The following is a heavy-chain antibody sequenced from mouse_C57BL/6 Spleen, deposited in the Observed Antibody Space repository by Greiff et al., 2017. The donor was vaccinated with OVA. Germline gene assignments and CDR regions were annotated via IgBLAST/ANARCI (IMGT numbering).Heavy chain of an antibody. D-gene: IGHD1-1*01. V-gene: IGHV7-3*01. J-gene: IGHJ2*01. CDR1: GFTFTDYY. CDR3: ARCYCGSYVTAFDD. CDR2: IRNEANGYTT. Sequence: EVMLVESGGGLVQPGGSLSLSCAASGFTFTDYYMRWVRQPPGQALEWLGFIRNEANGYTTDYSASVKGRFTISRDNSQSIPYIEMNALRAEDSATYYCARCYCGSYVTAFDDWGQGTTLTVAA.